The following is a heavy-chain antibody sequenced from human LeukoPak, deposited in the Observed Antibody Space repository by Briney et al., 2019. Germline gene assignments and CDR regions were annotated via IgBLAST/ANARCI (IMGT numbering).Heavy chain of an antibody. CDR1: GGIFSSYA. V-gene: IGHV1-69*13. CDR2: IIPIFGTA. J-gene: IGHJ3*02. CDR3: ARDKSEGDILTGGAYAFDI. D-gene: IGHD3-9*01. Sequence: SVKVSCKASGGIFSSYAISWVRQAPGQGLEWMGGIIPIFGTANYAQKFQGRVTITADESTSTAYMELSSLRSEDTAVYYCARDKSEGDILTGGAYAFDIWGQGTMVTVSS.